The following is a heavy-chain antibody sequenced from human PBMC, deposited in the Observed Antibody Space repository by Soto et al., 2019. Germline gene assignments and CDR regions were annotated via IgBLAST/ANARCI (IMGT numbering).Heavy chain of an antibody. Sequence: QVQLVQSGAEVKKPGSSVKVSCKASGGTFSSYAISWVRQAPGQGLEWMGGLIPIFGTGNYAQKFQGRVTINADESTSTAYMELSSLISEDTAVYYCARGPDYCDRGIYYYGMDVWGQGTTVTVSS. J-gene: IGHJ6*02. CDR2: LIPIFGTG. V-gene: IGHV1-69*01. CDR3: ARGPDYCDRGIYYYGMDV. CDR1: GGTFSSYA. D-gene: IGHD3-22*01.